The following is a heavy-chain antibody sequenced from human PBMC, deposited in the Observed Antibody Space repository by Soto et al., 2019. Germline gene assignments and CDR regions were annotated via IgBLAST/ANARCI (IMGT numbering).Heavy chain of an antibody. D-gene: IGHD4-17*01. Sequence: SVKVSCKASGGTFSSYAISWVRQAPGQGLEWMGGIIPIFGTANYAQKFQGRVTITADKSTSTAYMELSSLRSEDTAVYYCAREPDYGDYYRAYGMDVWGQGTTVTVSS. J-gene: IGHJ6*02. CDR1: GGTFSSYA. CDR2: IIPIFGTA. CDR3: AREPDYGDYYRAYGMDV. V-gene: IGHV1-69*06.